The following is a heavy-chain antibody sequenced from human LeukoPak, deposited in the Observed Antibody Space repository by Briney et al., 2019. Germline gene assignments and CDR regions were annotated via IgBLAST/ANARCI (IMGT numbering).Heavy chain of an antibody. J-gene: IGHJ3*02. CDR2: IYYSGST. Sequence: SETLSLTCTVSGGSMRSYYWSWIRQPAGKGLEWTGYIYYSGSTCYNPSLKSRVTISVDTSKNQFSLKLSSVTAADTAIYYCARHYIAAGGGDAFDIWGQGTMVIVSS. V-gene: IGHV4-59*08. CDR3: ARHYIAAGGGDAFDI. D-gene: IGHD6-13*01. CDR1: GGSMRSYY.